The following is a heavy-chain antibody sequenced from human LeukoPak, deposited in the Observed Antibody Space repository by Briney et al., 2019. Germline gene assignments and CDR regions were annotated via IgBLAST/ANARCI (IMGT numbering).Heavy chain of an antibody. CDR3: ARQDGRALYYFDH. D-gene: IGHD5-24*01. CDR1: GYSFTYYW. Sequence: GESLKISCKGSGYSFTYYWIAWVRQMPGKGLEWMGIIYPADSDTRYSPSFQGQVTISADKSTSTAYLQWSSLKASDTAMYYCARQDGRALYYFDHWGQGTLVTVSS. V-gene: IGHV5-51*01. J-gene: IGHJ4*02. CDR2: IYPADSDT.